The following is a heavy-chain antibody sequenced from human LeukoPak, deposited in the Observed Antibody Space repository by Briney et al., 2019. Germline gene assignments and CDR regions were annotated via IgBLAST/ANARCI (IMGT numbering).Heavy chain of an antibody. CDR3: ARPRPHDYYFDL. CDR1: GFTFDDYG. J-gene: IGHJ4*02. Sequence: GGSLRLSCAASGFTFDDYGMSWVRQAPGKGLEWVSGINWNGVNTGYADSVKGRFTISRDNAKSSLYLQMNNLRVEDTALYYCARPRPHDYYFDLWGQGTLVTVSS. V-gene: IGHV3-20*04. D-gene: IGHD1-1*01. CDR2: INWNGVNT.